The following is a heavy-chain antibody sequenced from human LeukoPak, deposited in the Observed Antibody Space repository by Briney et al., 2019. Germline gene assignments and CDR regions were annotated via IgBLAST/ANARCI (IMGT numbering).Heavy chain of an antibody. CDR2: ISYDGSNK. D-gene: IGHD1-7*01. J-gene: IGHJ4*02. Sequence: GGSLRLSCAASGFTFSSYGMHWVRQAPGKGLEWVAVISYDGSNKYYADSVKGRFTISRDNSKNTLYLQMNSLRAGDTAVYYCAKDGTTHFDYWGQGTLVTVSS. V-gene: IGHV3-30*18. CDR1: GFTFSSYG. CDR3: AKDGTTHFDY.